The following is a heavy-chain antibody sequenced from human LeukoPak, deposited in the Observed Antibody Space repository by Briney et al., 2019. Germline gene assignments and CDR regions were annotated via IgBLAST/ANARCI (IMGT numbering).Heavy chain of an antibody. Sequence: GGSLRLSCAASAFTFSSYSMNWVRQAPGKGLEWVSYISSGSSTVYYADSVKGRFTIPRDNAKNSLYLQMSSLRAEDTAVYYCARGYSSGRSAFDIWGQGTMVTVSS. CDR2: ISSGSSTV. CDR1: AFTFSSYS. CDR3: ARGYSSGRSAFDI. V-gene: IGHV3-48*04. J-gene: IGHJ3*02. D-gene: IGHD6-19*01.